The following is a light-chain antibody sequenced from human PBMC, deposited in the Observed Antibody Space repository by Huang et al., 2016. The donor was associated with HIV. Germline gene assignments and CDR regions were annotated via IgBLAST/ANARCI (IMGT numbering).Light chain of an antibody. Sequence: DIQMTQSPSTLSASVGDRVTITCRASQIISSWVAWHQQKQGKAPKLLIYKASTLETGVPSRCSGSGSGAEFTLTISSLQPEDFATYYCQHYDSSSGAFGQGTKVEIK. CDR2: KAS. J-gene: IGKJ1*01. CDR3: QHYDSSSGA. V-gene: IGKV1-5*03. CDR1: QIISSW.